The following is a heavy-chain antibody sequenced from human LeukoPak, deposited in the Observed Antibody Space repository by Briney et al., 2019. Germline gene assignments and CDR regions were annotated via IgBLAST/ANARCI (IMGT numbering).Heavy chain of an antibody. V-gene: IGHV3-21*01. CDR1: GFTFSNYN. CDR2: ITSSSSYI. CDR3: AREGPWQLVNY. J-gene: IGHJ4*02. Sequence: GGSLRLSCAASGFTFSNYNMNWVRHAPGKGLEWVSSITSSSSYIYYADSVKGRFTISRDNAKNSLYLQMNSLRAEDTAVYYCAREGPWQLVNYWGQGTLVTVSS. D-gene: IGHD6-6*01.